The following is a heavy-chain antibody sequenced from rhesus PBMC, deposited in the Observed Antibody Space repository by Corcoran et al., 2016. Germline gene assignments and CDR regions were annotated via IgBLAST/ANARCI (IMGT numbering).Heavy chain of an antibody. D-gene: IGHD3-34*01. CDR1: GFPFSHSW. CDR3: TTTTGVYY. CDR2: IKRKADGETA. V-gene: IGHV3-30*01. J-gene: IGHJ4*01. Sequence: VQLLESGGGLVQPGGSLRLSCAASGFPFSHSWVNWVRQAPGKGLEWVARIKRKADGETADYAASVKGRFTISRDDSKNTLYLQMNSLKTEDTAVYYCTTTTGVYYWGQGVLVTVSS.